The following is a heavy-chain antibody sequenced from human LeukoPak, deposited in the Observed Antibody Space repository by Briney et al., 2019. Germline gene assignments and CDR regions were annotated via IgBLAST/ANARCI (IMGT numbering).Heavy chain of an antibody. CDR1: GGSIGSGDYD. Sequence: KPSGTLSLTCSVSGGSIGSGDYDWSWIRQPPGKGLEWVGYIYYSGRTYYSPSLMSRVTISIDTSKNQFSLKLSSVTDADTAVYYCARGRFYGPADYWGQGTLLTVSS. CDR3: ARGRFYGPADY. D-gene: IGHD2/OR15-2a*01. V-gene: IGHV4-30-4*01. J-gene: IGHJ4*02. CDR2: IYYSGRT.